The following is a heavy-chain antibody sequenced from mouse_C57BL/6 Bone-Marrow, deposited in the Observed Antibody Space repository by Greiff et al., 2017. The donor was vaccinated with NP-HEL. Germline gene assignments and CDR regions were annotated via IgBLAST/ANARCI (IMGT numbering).Heavy chain of an antibody. V-gene: IGHV2-6-1*01. CDR3: ARQAIYDGYYCAMDY. D-gene: IGHD2-3*01. CDR2: IWSDGST. CDR1: GFSLTSYG. J-gene: IGHJ4*01. Sequence: QLQQSGPGLVAPSQSLSITCTVSGFSLTSYGVHWVRQPPGKGLEWLVVIWSDGSTTYNSALKSRLSISKDNSKSQVFLKMNSLQTDDTAMYYCARQAIYDGYYCAMDYWGQGTSVTVSS.